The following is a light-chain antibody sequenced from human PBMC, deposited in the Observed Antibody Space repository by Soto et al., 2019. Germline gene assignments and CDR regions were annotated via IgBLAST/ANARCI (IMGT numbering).Light chain of an antibody. CDR2: EVS. CDR1: SSDVGGYNY. CDR3: SSYAGSSNV. J-gene: IGLJ1*01. V-gene: IGLV2-8*01. Sequence: ALTQPPSASGSPGQSVAISCTGTSSDVGGYNYVSWYQQHPGKAPKLMIYEVSKRPSGVPDRFSGSKSGNTASLTVSGLQAEDEADYYCSSYAGSSNVFGTGTKVTV.